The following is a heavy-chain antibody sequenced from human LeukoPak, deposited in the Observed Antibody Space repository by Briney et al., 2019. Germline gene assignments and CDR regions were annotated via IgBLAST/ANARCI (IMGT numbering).Heavy chain of an antibody. J-gene: IGHJ4*02. D-gene: IGHD3-22*01. Sequence: PGGSLRLSCAASGFTFSSYAMSWVRQAPGKGPEWVSAISGSGGSTYYADSVKGRFTISRDNSKNTLYLQMNSLRAEDTAVYYCAKAGSYYYDSSGYRDFDYWGQGTLVTVSS. CDR2: ISGSGGST. CDR3: AKAGSYYYDSSGYRDFDY. V-gene: IGHV3-23*01. CDR1: GFTFSSYA.